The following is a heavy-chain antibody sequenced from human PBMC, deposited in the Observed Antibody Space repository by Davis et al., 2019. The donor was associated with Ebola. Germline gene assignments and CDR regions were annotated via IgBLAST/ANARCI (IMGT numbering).Heavy chain of an antibody. CDR3: ARDGVTYYYDSSGYGAYWYFDL. CDR2: IKQDGSEK. D-gene: IGHD3-22*01. J-gene: IGHJ2*01. CDR1: GFTFSSYW. Sequence: GEPLKISCAASGFTFSSYWMSWVRQAPGKGLEWVANIKQDGSEKYYVDSVKGRFTISRDNAKNSLYLQMNSLRAEDTAVYYCARDGVTYYYDSSGYGAYWYFDLWGRGTLVTVSS. V-gene: IGHV3-7*01.